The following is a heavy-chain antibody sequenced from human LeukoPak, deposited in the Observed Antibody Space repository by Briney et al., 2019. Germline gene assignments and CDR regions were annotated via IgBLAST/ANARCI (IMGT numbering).Heavy chain of an antibody. CDR2: INPNSGGT. CDR1: GYTFTGYY. D-gene: IGHD2-2*02. Sequence: ASVRVSCTASGYTFTGYYMHWVRQAPGQGLEWMGWINPNSGGTNYAQKFQGRVTMTRDTSISTAYMELSRLRSDDTAVYYCARGLPAAIRSPPDYWGQGTLVTVSS. J-gene: IGHJ4*02. CDR3: ARGLPAAIRSPPDY. V-gene: IGHV1-2*02.